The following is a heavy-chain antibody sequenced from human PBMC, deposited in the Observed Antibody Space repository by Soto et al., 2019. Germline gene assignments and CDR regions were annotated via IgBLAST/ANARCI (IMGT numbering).Heavy chain of an antibody. J-gene: IGHJ4*01. Sequence: ASVKVSCKASGYIFLDYYVHWVRQAPGEGLEWMGRINPNGGGTNYAQKFEGWVTMTTDTSISTAYMELSRLNFDDTAVYYCARGEQLVHFDSWGQGTLVTVSS. D-gene: IGHD6-6*01. CDR3: ARGEQLVHFDS. CDR2: INPNGGGT. CDR1: GYIFLDYY. V-gene: IGHV1-2*04.